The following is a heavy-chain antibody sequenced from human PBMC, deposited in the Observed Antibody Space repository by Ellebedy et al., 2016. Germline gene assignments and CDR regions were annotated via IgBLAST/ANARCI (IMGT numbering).Heavy chain of an antibody. V-gene: IGHV4-34*09. Sequence: SQTLSLTCAVYGGSLSGYYWSWIRQRPGKGLEWIGYRSYSGNSDYNPSLKGRTTISIDASKNQFSLKLTSVTAADTAVYYCARAESNILARLFDFWGLGTLVTVTS. CDR1: GGSLSGYY. CDR2: RSYSGNS. D-gene: IGHD6-6*01. CDR3: ARAESNILARLFDF. J-gene: IGHJ4*02.